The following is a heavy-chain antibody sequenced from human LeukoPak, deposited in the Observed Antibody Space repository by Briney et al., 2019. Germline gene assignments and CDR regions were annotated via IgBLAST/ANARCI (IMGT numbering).Heavy chain of an antibody. J-gene: IGHJ4*02. CDR2: IYYSGST. CDR1: GGSISSSSYF. V-gene: IGHV4-61*05. D-gene: IGHD5-12*01. Sequence: PSETLSLTCTVSGGSISSSSYFWGWIRQPPGKGLEWIGYIYYSGSTNYNPSLKSRVTISVDTSKNQFSLKLSSVTAADTAVYYCARGYSGYDSPFDYWGQGTLVTVSS. CDR3: ARGYSGYDSPFDY.